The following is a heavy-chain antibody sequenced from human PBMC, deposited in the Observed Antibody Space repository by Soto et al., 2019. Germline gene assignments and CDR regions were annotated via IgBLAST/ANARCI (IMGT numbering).Heavy chain of an antibody. J-gene: IGHJ5*02. V-gene: IGHV3-30-3*01. CDR1: GFTFSSYA. CDR2: ISYDGSNK. CDR3: ARGGYSGPFDP. D-gene: IGHD2-15*01. Sequence: QVQLVESGGGVVQPGRSLRLFCAASGFTFSSYAMHWVRQAPGKGLEWVAVISYDGSNKYYADSVKGRFTISGDNSKNTLYLQMNSLRAEDTAVYYCARGGYSGPFDPWGQGTLVTVSS.